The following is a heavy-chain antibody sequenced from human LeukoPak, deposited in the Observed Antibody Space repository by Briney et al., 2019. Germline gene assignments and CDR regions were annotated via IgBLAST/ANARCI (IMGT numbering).Heavy chain of an antibody. Sequence: SETLSLTCTVSGDSISSYYWSWIRQPPGKGLEWIGYIYYSGSTNYNPSLKSRVTISVDTPKNQFSLKLSSVTAADTAVYYCARISREYYYYYGMDVWGQGTTVTVSS. J-gene: IGHJ6*02. V-gene: IGHV4-59*01. D-gene: IGHD6-13*01. CDR2: IYYSGST. CDR1: GDSISSYY. CDR3: ARISREYYYYYGMDV.